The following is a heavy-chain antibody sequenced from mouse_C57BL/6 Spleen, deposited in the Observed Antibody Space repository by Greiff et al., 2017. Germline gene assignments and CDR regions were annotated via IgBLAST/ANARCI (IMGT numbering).Heavy chain of an antibody. CDR1: GFTFSDYY. D-gene: IGHD1-1*01. Sequence: EVKLVESEGGLVQPGSSMKLSCTASGFTFSDYYMAWVRQVPEKGLEWVANINYDGSSTYYLDSLKSRFIISRDNAKNILYLQMSSLKSEDTATYYCARDEILLRYFDVWGTGTTVTVSS. CDR2: INYDGSST. J-gene: IGHJ1*03. V-gene: IGHV5-16*01. CDR3: ARDEILLRYFDV.